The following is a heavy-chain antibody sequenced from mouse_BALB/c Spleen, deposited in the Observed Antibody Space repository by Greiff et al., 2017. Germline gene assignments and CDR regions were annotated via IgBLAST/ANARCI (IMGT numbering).Heavy chain of an antibody. J-gene: IGHJ2*01. V-gene: IGHV2-2*02. CDR1: GFSLTSYG. Sequence: VHLVESGPGLVQPSQSLSITCTVSGFSLTSYGVHWVRQSPGKGLEWLGVIWSGGSTDYNAAFISRLSISKDNSKSQVFFKMNSLQANDTAIYYCARNLLITTAFDYWGQGTTLTVSS. CDR3: ARNLLITTAFDY. CDR2: IWSGGST. D-gene: IGHD1-1*01.